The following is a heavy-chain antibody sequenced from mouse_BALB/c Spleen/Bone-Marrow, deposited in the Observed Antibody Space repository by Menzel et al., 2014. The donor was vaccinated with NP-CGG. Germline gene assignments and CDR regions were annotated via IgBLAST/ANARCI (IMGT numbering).Heavy chain of an antibody. V-gene: IGHV1S81*02. J-gene: IGHJ4*01. CDR2: INPSNGRT. D-gene: IGHD2-1*01. CDR1: GYTFTSYW. CDR3: ARKGNYVAMDY. Sequence: VQLQQPGAELVKPGASVKLSCKASGYTFTSYWMHWVKQRPGQGLEWIGEINPSNGRTNYNEKFKSKATLTVDKSSSTAYMQLSSLTSEDSAVYYCARKGNYVAMDYWGQGTSVTVSS.